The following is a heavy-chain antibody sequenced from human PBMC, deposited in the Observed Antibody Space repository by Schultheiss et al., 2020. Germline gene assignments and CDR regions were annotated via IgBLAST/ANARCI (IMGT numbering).Heavy chain of an antibody. J-gene: IGHJ4*02. V-gene: IGHV4-34*01. Sequence: SETLSLTCAVYGGSFSGYYWSWIRQPPGKGLEWIGNIYYSGSTYYNPSLRSRVTISVDTSKNQFSLKLSSVTAADTAVYYCARIGTTASRPVDYWGQGTLVTVSS. CDR2: IYYSGST. CDR3: ARIGTTASRPVDY. CDR1: GGSFSGYY. D-gene: IGHD6-6*01.